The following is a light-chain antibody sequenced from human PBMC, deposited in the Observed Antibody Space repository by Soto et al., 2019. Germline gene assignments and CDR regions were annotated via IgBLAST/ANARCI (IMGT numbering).Light chain of an antibody. J-gene: IGKJ5*01. CDR3: QQRSNWPIT. CDR2: DAS. CDR1: QSVSSY. Sequence: EIVLTQSPATLSLSPGERATLSCRASQSVSSYLAWYQQKRGQAPRLLIYDASNRATGIPARFSGSGSETDFTLTISSLEPEDFAVYYCQQRSNWPITFGQGTRLEIK. V-gene: IGKV3-11*01.